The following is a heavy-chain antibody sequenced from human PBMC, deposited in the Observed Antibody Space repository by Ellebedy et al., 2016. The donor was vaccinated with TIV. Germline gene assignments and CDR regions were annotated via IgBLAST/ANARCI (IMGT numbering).Heavy chain of an antibody. CDR1: GGSISSRTYY. CDR2: GFYSGST. D-gene: IGHD3-3*01. CDR3: ARGRRFFYYYGMDV. J-gene: IGHJ6*02. Sequence: MPSETLSLTCIVSGGSISSRTYYWGWIRQPPGKGLEWIGSGFYSGSTYSNPSLKSRVTISVDTSKNQFSLKLSSVTAADTAVYYCARGRRFFYYYGMDVWGQGTTVTVSS. V-gene: IGHV4-39*07.